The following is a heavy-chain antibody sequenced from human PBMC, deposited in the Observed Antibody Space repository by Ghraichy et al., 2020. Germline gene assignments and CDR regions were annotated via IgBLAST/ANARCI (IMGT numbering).Heavy chain of an antibody. CDR2: ISWNSGSI. J-gene: IGHJ3*02. CDR3: AKGIAAAIAFDI. Sequence: GGSLRLSCAASGFTFDDYAMHWVRQAPGKGLEWVSGISWNSGSIGYADSVKGRFTISRDNAKNSLYLQMNSLRAEDTALYYCAKGIAAAIAFDIWGQGTMVTVSS. CDR1: GFTFDDYA. D-gene: IGHD6-13*01. V-gene: IGHV3-9*01.